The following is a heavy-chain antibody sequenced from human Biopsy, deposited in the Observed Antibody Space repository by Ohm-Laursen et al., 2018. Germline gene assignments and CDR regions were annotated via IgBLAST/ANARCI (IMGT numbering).Heavy chain of an antibody. V-gene: IGHV3-11*01. CDR2: ISSGGTTI. J-gene: IGHJ6*02. D-gene: IGHD4-23*01. CDR3: ARDTRWSPYHMDV. CDR1: GFPFSDYY. Sequence: SLRLSCAAPGFPFSDYYMRWIRQAPGKGLEWVSYISSGGTTIYYADSVKGRFTISRDNAKKSLYLQMNSLRADDTAVYYCARDTRWSPYHMDVWGQGTTVTVSS.